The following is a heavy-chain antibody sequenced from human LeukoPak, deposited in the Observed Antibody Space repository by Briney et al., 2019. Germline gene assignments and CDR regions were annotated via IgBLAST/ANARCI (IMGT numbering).Heavy chain of an antibody. Sequence: GGSLRLSCVASGFTFSSHGMNWVRQAPGKGLEWVSGIIPSGHTTYYADSVRGRFTISRDNSRNTVYLQMNSLRAEDTAVYYCAKDDAWLQYGNWGRGTLVTVSS. CDR1: GFTFSSHG. V-gene: IGHV3-23*01. CDR3: AKDDAWLQYGN. J-gene: IGHJ4*02. D-gene: IGHD5-24*01. CDR2: IIPSGHTT.